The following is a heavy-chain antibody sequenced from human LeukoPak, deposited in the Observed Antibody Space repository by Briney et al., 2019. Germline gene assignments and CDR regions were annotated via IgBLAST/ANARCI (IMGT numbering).Heavy chain of an antibody. CDR3: ARGGRSYFDF. Sequence: GGSLRLSCVASGFTIDRTTMSWFRQAPGKGLEWVANMKEDGSDIYYVDSVRGRFTISRDNAKKSVYLQMNSLRAEDTGVYYCARGGRSYFDFWGQGSLVTVSS. CDR1: GFTIDRTT. J-gene: IGHJ4*02. CDR2: MKEDGSDI. V-gene: IGHV3-7*01. D-gene: IGHD3-10*01.